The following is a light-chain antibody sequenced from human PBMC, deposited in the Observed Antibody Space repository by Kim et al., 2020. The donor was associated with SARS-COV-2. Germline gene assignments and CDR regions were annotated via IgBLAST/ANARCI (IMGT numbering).Light chain of an antibody. J-gene: IGKJ1*01. CDR2: GAS. CDR3: QQYGISPWT. V-gene: IGKV3-20*01. Sequence: SPGERATLSCKASQSFRGNYLAWYQQKPGQAPRLLIHGASNRASGIPDRFSGSGSGTDFTLSISRLEPEDFALYYCQQYGISPWTFGQGTKVDIK. CDR1: QSFRGNY.